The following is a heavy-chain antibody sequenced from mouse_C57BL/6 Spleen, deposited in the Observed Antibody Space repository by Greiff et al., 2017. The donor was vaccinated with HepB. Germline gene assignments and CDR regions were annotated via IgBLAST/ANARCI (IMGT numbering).Heavy chain of an antibody. J-gene: IGHJ3*01. D-gene: IGHD1-1*01. CDR3: AVEPTVTPCAY. CDR2: INPGSGGT. Sequence: VQLQQSGAELVRPGTSVKVSCKASGYAFTNYLIEWVKQRPGQGLEWIGVINPGSGGTNYTEKFKGKATLTADKSSSTGYMQLSSLTSEDSAVYFCAVEPTVTPCAYWGQRTLVTVAA. CDR1: GYAFTNYL. V-gene: IGHV1-54*01.